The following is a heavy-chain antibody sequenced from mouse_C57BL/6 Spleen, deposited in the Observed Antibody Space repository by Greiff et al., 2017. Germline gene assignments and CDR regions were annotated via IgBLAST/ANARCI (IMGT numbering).Heavy chain of an antibody. CDR3: GRWSYYDYDAGFAD. V-gene: IGHV1-4*01. CDR2: INPSSGYT. Sequence: QVQLQQSGAELARPGASVKMSCKASGYTFTSYSMHWVKQRPGQGLEWIGYINPSSGYTKYNQKFKDKATLTADTSSSTAYMQLSSLTSEDSAVDYCGRWSYYDYDAGFADWGQGTLVTVSA. J-gene: IGHJ3*01. D-gene: IGHD2-4*01. CDR1: GYTFTSYS.